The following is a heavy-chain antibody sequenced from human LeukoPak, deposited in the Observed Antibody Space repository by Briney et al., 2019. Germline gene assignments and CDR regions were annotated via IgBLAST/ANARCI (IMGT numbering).Heavy chain of an antibody. CDR2: INPNSGGT. CDR3: ARNVWHYGSGSFIDY. V-gene: IGHV1-2*02. D-gene: IGHD3-10*01. J-gene: IGHJ4*02. Sequence: GASVKVSCKASGYTFTGYYMHWVRQAPGQGLEWMGWINPNSGGTNSAQKFQGRVTMTRDTSISTAYLELSRLRSDDTAVFYCARNVWHYGSGSFIDYWGQGTLVTVSS. CDR1: GYTFTGYY.